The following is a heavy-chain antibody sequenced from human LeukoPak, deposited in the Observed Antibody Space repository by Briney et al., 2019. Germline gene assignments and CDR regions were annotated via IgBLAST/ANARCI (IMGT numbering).Heavy chain of an antibody. CDR2: IYYSGTT. V-gene: IGHV4-39*01. Sequence: PGTPSLTSTVSGGSISSGSSYRGWIRHPPGNGLEWIGCIYYSGTTYYNPSLKSRVTISVDTSKNRSSLMLSSVTAADTAVYYCARLPPSSSWPPNAFDIWGQGTRVTVSS. CDR1: GGSISSGSSY. D-gene: IGHD6-13*01. J-gene: IGHJ3*02. CDR3: ARLPPSSSWPPNAFDI.